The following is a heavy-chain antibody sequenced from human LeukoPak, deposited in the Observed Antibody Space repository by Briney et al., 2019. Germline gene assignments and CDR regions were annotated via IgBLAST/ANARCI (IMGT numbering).Heavy chain of an antibody. CDR3: ARGGSGYDSFYYYGMDV. CDR1: GGSISSYY. CDR2: IYYSGST. J-gene: IGHJ6*02. V-gene: IGHV4-59*01. D-gene: IGHD5-12*01. Sequence: PSETLSLTCTVSGGSISSYYWTWIRQPPGKGLEWIGYIYYSGSTKYNPSLKSQVTISVDTSKNQFSLKLSSVTAADTAVYYCARGGSGYDSFYYYGMDVWGQGTTVTVSS.